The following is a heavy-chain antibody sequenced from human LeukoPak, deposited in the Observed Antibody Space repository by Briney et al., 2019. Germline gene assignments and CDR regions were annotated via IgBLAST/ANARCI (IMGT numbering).Heavy chain of an antibody. D-gene: IGHD2-2*02. V-gene: IGHV3-23*01. CDR1: GFTFSGYA. CDR3: AKVHSLYCSSTICHNFDY. CDR2: ISGSGVNT. Sequence: GGSLRLSCAPSGFTFSGYAMAWVRQAPKKGLEWVSGISGSGVNTYYADSVKGRSTISRDNSKNTLYLQMNSLRAEDTAVYYCAKVHSLYCSSTICHNFDYWGQGTLVTVSS. J-gene: IGHJ4*02.